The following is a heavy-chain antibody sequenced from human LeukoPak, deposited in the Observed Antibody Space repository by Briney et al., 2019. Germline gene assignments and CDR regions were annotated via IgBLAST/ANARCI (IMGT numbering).Heavy chain of an antibody. V-gene: IGHV4-59*12. CDR2: IYYSGST. J-gene: IGHJ5*02. CDR3: ARDGGEYEIDP. CDR1: GGSISSYY. D-gene: IGHD3-16*01. Sequence: SQTLSLTCTVSGGSISSYYWSWIRQPPGKGLEWIGYIYYSGSTYYNPSLKSRVTTSVDTSKNQFSLKLSSVTAADTAVYYCARDGGEYEIDPWGQGTLVTVSS.